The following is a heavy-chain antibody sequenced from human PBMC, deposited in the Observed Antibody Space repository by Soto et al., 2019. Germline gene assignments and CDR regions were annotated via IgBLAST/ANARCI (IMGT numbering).Heavy chain of an antibody. CDR2: VYHSGST. CDR3: ARTYSSSYSRYPVYCGTDV. V-gene: IGHV4-59*01. CDR1: GDSISSYF. J-gene: IGHJ6*02. D-gene: IGHD3-22*01. Sequence: SETLSLTCTVSGDSISSYFWSWIRQPPGKGLEWIGCVYHSGSTNYSPSLKRRVSISVDTSKNQFSLRLTSVTAADTAVYYCARTYSSSYSRYPVYCGTDVWGQGTTVTVSS.